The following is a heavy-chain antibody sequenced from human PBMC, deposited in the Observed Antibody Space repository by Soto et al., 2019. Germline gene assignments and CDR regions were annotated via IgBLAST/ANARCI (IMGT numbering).Heavy chain of an antibody. J-gene: IGHJ6*02. CDR2: VSYSGST. V-gene: IGHV4-39*01. D-gene: IGHD3-22*01. CDR1: GGSISSSSYY. Sequence: LSLTCSVSGGSISSSSYYWGWIRQPPGKGLEWIGSVSYSGSTYYNPSLKSRVTISVDTSKNQFSLKLSSVTAADTAVYYCAKYYFDSTGSHYYYYGMDVWGQGTSVTVSS. CDR3: AKYYFDSTGSHYYYYGMDV.